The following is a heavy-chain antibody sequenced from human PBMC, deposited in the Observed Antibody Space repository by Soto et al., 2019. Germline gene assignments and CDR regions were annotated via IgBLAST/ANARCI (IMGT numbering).Heavy chain of an antibody. CDR3: ARADPVVLINLYNKFDP. D-gene: IGHD3-22*01. Sequence: GASVKVSCKASGYTFTAYYMHWVRQAPGQGLEWMGWINPYSGGTKYAQIFQGRVTMTRDTSISTASMELRRLRSDDTAVYYCARADPVVLINLYNKFDPWGQGTLVTVSS. CDR2: INPYSGGT. J-gene: IGHJ5*02. CDR1: GYTFTAYY. V-gene: IGHV1-2*02.